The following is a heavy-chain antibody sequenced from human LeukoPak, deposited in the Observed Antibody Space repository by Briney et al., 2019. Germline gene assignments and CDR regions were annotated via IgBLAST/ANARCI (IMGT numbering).Heavy chain of an antibody. CDR3: ARRRWVAAEIDYFDY. CDR1: GGSISSHY. J-gene: IGHJ4*02. Sequence: PSETLSLTCTVSGGSISSHYWSWIRQPPGKGLEWIGYIYTSGSTNYNPSLKSRVTISVDTSKNQFSLKLSSVTAADTAVYYCARRRWVAAEIDYFDYWGQGTLVTVSS. CDR2: IYTSGST. D-gene: IGHD6-13*01. V-gene: IGHV4-4*09.